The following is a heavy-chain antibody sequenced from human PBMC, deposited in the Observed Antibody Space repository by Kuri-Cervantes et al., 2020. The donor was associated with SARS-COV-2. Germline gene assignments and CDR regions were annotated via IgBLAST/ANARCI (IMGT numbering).Heavy chain of an antibody. CDR1: GFTFSNAW. J-gene: IGHJ4*02. CDR2: IKSKTDGGTT. D-gene: IGHD3-10*01. Sequence: GGSLRLSCAASGFTFSNAWMSWVRQAPGKGLEWVGRIKSKTDGGTTDYVAPVKGRFTISRDDSKNTLYLQMNSLKTEDTAVYYCTTDSKGADYYGSGSPPYFDYWGQGTLVAVSS. V-gene: IGHV3-15*01. CDR3: TTDSKGADYYGSGSPPYFDY.